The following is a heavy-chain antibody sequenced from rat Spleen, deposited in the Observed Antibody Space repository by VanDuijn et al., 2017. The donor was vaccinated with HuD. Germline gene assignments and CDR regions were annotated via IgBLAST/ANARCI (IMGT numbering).Heavy chain of an antibody. Sequence: EVKLVESGGGLVQPGRSLRLSCAASGFNFNDYWMGWVRQAPGKGLEWIGEINKDSRTIKYSPSLKDKFTVSRDNARNTLYLQMSKLGSEDTAMYYCVREELGVRDWGQGVMVTVSS. D-gene: IGHD4-4*01. J-gene: IGHJ2*01. V-gene: IGHV4-2*01. CDR2: INKDSRTI. CDR3: VREELGVRD. CDR1: GFNFNDYW.